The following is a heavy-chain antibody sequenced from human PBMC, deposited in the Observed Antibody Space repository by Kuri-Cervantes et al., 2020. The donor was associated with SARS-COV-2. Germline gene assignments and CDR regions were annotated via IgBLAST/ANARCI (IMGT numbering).Heavy chain of an antibody. D-gene: IGHD4-23*01. V-gene: IGHV3-48*01. CDR2: ISSSGSTI. J-gene: IGHJ4*02. CDR1: GFTFSSYW. CDR3: ATPAPEYGGNSGGWVF. Sequence: ETLSLTCAASGFTFSSYWMSWARQAPGKGLEWVSYISSSGSTIYYADSVKGRFTISRDNAKNSLYLQMNSLRAEDTAVYYCATPAPEYGGNSGGWVFWGQGTLVTVSS.